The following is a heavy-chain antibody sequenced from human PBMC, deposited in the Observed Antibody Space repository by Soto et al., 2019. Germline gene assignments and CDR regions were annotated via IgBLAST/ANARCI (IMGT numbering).Heavy chain of an antibody. CDR2: IYPGDSDT. CDR3: AVLLGDSSSIHYFDY. D-gene: IGHD3-16*01. CDR1: GYTFTSYW. Sequence: GESLKISCKGSGYTFTSYWIGWVRQMPGKGLEWMGIIYPGDSDTRYSPSFQGQVTISVDKSITTAYLQWSSLKASDTAMFYCAVLLGDSSSIHYFDYWGQGTLVTAPQ. V-gene: IGHV5-51*01. J-gene: IGHJ4*02.